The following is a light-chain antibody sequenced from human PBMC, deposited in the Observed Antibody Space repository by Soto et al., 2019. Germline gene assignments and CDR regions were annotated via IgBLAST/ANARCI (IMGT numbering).Light chain of an antibody. CDR2: GAS. CDR1: QSVSSNS. J-gene: IGKJ4*01. CDR3: QQYGTSPLT. Sequence: EIVLTQSPGTLSLSPGERATLSCRASQSVSSNSLAWYQQKPGQAPRLLIYGASSRATGFPDRFSVSGSGTDFTLTISRLEPEDFAVYYCQQYGTSPLTFGGGTKVEIK. V-gene: IGKV3-20*01.